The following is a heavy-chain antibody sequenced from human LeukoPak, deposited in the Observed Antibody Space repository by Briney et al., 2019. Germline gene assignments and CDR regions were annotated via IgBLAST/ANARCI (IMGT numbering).Heavy chain of an antibody. CDR2: ISSSTSYT. V-gene: IGHV3-11*06. CDR1: GFTFSDYY. D-gene: IGHD3-10*01. CDR3: ARRGGSTATGYYFDY. Sequence: GGSPRLSCAASGFTFSDYYLSWIRQAPGKGLEWVSYISSSTSYTNYADSVKGRFTISRENAKNSLYLHMNSLRGEDTAVYYCARRGGSTATGYYFDYWGQGTLVTVSA. J-gene: IGHJ4*02.